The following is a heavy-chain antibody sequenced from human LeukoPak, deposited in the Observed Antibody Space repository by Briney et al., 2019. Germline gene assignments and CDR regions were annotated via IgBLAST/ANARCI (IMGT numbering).Heavy chain of an antibody. Sequence: GGSLRLSCAASGFTFSSYAMSWVRQAPGKGLEWVSAISGSGGSTYYADSVKGRFTISRDNSKNTLYLQMSSLRAEDTAVYCCAKSLAVAGLRGYWGQGTLVTVSS. J-gene: IGHJ4*02. V-gene: IGHV3-23*01. D-gene: IGHD6-19*01. CDR3: AKSLAVAGLRGY. CDR2: ISGSGGST. CDR1: GFTFSSYA.